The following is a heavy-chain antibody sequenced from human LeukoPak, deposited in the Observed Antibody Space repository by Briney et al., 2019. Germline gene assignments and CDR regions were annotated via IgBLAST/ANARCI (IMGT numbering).Heavy chain of an antibody. CDR3: ARVVIRDGYNFPRFYFDY. V-gene: IGHV4-30-2*01. Sequence: SETLSLTCAVSGGSISIGGYSWSWIRQPPGKGLEWIGYIYHSGSTYYNPPLRSRVTISVDRSKNQFSLKLSSVTAADTGVYYCARVVIRDGYNFPRFYFDYWGQGTLVTVSS. CDR2: IYHSGST. D-gene: IGHD5-24*01. CDR1: GGSISIGGYS. J-gene: IGHJ4*02.